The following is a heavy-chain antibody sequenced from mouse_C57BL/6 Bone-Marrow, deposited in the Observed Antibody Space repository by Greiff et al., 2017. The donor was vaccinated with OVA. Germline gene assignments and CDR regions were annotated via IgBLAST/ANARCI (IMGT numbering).Heavy chain of an antibody. V-gene: IGHV5-6*02. CDR2: ISSGGSYT. Sequence: EVKLVESGGDLVKPGGSLKLSCAASGFTFSSYGMSWVRQTPDKRLEWVATISSGGSYTYYPDSVKGRFTISRDNAKNTLYLQMSSLKSEDTAMYYCARRRDYGPWYFDVWGTGTTVTVSS. CDR1: GFTFSSYG. D-gene: IGHD2-4*01. J-gene: IGHJ1*03. CDR3: ARRRDYGPWYFDV.